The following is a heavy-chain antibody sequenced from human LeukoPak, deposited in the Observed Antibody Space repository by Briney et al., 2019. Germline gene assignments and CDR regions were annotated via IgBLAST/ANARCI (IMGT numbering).Heavy chain of an antibody. Sequence: GGSLRLSCVASGFIFSSYNMNWVRQAPGKGLEWVSSISSSGSYVYYADSVKGRFIISGDNAKNSLTLQMNSLRAEDTAVYYCARAGSLVRGVIPHDYWGQGTLVTVSS. CDR3: ARAGSLVRGVIPHDY. J-gene: IGHJ4*02. CDR2: ISSSGSYV. CDR1: GFIFSSYN. D-gene: IGHD3-10*01. V-gene: IGHV3-21*01.